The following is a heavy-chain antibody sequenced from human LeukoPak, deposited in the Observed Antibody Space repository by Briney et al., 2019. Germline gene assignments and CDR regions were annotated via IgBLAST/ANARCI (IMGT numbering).Heavy chain of an antibody. V-gene: IGHV3-23*01. J-gene: IGHJ4*02. Sequence: GGSLRLSCAASGFTFSSYGMSWVRQAPGKGLEWVSAISGSGGSTYYADSVKGRFTISRDNSKNTLYLQMNSLRAEDTAVYYCTKGGGVHSHSDWGQGTLVTVSS. CDR1: GFTFSSYG. CDR2: ISGSGGST. CDR3: TKGGGVHSHSD. D-gene: IGHD3-10*01.